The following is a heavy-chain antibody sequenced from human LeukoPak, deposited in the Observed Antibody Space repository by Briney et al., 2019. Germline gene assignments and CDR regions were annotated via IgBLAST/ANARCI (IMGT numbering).Heavy chain of an antibody. Sequence: GASVKVSCKASGYTFTNNDINWVRQATGQGPEWMGWMNPNSGNTGYAQKFQGRVTITRHTSISTVYMELSSLRSEDTAVYYCASTYCSSTSCHDRFFDYWGQGTLVTVSS. V-gene: IGHV1-8*01. D-gene: IGHD2-2*01. J-gene: IGHJ4*02. CDR3: ASTYCSSTSCHDRFFDY. CDR1: GYTFTNND. CDR2: MNPNSGNT.